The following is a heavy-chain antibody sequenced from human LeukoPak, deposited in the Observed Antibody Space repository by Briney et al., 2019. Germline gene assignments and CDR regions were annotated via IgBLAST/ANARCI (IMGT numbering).Heavy chain of an antibody. D-gene: IGHD3-10*01. J-gene: IGHJ4*02. Sequence: SETLSLTCTVSGGSISSYYWSWIRQPPGKGLEWIGYIYYSGSTNYNPSLKSRVTISVDTSKNQSSLKLSSVTAADTAVYYCARDSVVRGVIIPFDYWGQGTLVTVSS. CDR3: ARDSVVRGVIIPFDY. CDR1: GGSISSYY. V-gene: IGHV4-59*01. CDR2: IYYSGST.